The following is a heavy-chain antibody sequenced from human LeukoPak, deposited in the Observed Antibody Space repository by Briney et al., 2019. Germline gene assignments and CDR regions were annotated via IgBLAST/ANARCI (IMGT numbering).Heavy chain of an antibody. CDR3: ARDDYDILTGLDY. V-gene: IGHV3-30-3*01. Sequence: GGSLRLSCEASGFTFSSYAMHWVRQAPGKGLEWVAVISYDGSNKYYADSVKGRFTISRDNSKNTLYLQMNSLRAEDTAVYYCARDDYDILTGLDYWGQGTLVTVSS. D-gene: IGHD3-9*01. CDR2: ISYDGSNK. CDR1: GFTFSSYA. J-gene: IGHJ4*02.